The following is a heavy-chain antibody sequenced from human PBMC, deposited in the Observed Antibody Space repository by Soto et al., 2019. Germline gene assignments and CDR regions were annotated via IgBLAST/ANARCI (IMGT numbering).Heavy chain of an antibody. CDR2: FDPEDGET. J-gene: IGHJ4*02. CDR1: GYTLTELS. Sequence: ASVKVSCKVSGYTLTELSMHWVRQAPGKGLEWMGGFDPEDGETIYAQKFQGRVTMTEDTSTDTAYMELSSLRSEDTAVYYCATMTVAGTIPSVDYWGQGTLVTVSS. CDR3: ATMTVAGTIPSVDY. V-gene: IGHV1-24*01. D-gene: IGHD6-19*01.